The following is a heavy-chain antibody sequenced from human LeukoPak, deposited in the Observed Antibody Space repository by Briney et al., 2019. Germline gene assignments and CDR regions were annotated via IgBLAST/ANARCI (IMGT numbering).Heavy chain of an antibody. Sequence: PGGSLRLSCAASGFTSSNAWMSWVRQAPGKGLEWVGRIKSKTDGGTTDYAAPVKGRFTISRDDSKNTLYLQMNSLKTEDTAVYYCTTEGGSYWTFDYWGQGTLVTVSS. CDR2: IKSKTDGGTT. CDR1: GFTSSNAW. J-gene: IGHJ4*02. D-gene: IGHD1-26*01. CDR3: TTEGGSYWTFDY. V-gene: IGHV3-15*01.